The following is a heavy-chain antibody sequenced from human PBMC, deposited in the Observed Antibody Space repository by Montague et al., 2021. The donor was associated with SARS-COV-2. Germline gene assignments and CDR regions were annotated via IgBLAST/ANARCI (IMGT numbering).Heavy chain of an antibody. CDR2: VYHSGYT. Sequence: SETLSLTCSVSGFSISSGFYWAWIRQSPGKGPEWIGTVYHSGYTXXNPXXXGRVIVSIDTSKNQFSLTVTSVTAADTAVYFCARRGYTGSDYFDYWGQGTLVTVSS. CDR1: GFSISSGFY. J-gene: IGHJ4*02. V-gene: IGHV4-38-2*01. CDR3: ARRGYTGSDYFDY. D-gene: IGHD5-12*01.